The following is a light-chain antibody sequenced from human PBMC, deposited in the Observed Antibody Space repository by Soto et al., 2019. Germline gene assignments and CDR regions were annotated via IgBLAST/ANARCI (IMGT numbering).Light chain of an antibody. CDR2: DAS. V-gene: IGKV1-5*01. J-gene: IGKJ2*01. Sequence: DIQMTQSPSTLSASVGDRVTITCRASQSINNWLAWYQQKPGKAPKLLIYDASTLDIGVPSRFSGSGFGTELSLTISSLQPDDFATFYCEHSKSYSYTVGQGTKLEVK. CDR1: QSINNW. CDR3: EHSKSYSYT.